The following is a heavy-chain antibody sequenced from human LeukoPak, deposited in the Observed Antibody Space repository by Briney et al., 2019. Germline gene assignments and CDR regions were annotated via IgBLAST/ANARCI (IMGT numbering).Heavy chain of an antibody. CDR2: IKSKTDGGTT. D-gene: IGHD1-26*01. V-gene: IGHV3-15*01. Sequence: GGSLRLSCAASGFTFSNAWMSWVRQAPGKGLEWVGRIKSKTDGGTTDYAAPVKGRFAISRDDSKNTLYLQMNSLKTGDTAVYYCTTSRVGATIFDYWGQGTLVTVSS. CDR1: GFTFSNAW. J-gene: IGHJ4*02. CDR3: TTSRVGATIFDY.